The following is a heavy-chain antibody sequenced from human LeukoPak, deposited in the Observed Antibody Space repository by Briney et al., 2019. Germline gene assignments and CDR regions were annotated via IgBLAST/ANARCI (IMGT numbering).Heavy chain of an antibody. Sequence: ASVKVSCKASGHTFTTYYVHLVRQAPGQGLEWMGVIDPSGDGTNYPQRFQGRVTLTRDTSTSTVYMELSSLRSEDTAIYYCAKETPNTGWFDPWGQGTLVTVSS. J-gene: IGHJ5*02. CDR3: AKETPNTGWFDP. V-gene: IGHV1-46*01. CDR2: IDPSGDGT. D-gene: IGHD1-14*01. CDR1: GHTFTTYY.